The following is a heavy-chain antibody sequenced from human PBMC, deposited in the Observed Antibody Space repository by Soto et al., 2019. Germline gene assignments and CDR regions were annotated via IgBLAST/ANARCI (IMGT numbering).Heavy chain of an antibody. CDR1: GDSVFDGRW. Sequence: QVQLQESGPGLVKPSGTLSLTCAVSGDSVFDGRWWSWVRLPPGKGLEWIGETHHNGGTNYNPSLKSRVTISVDKSNNHFSLNLTSVTAADTGVYYCAREGGYRLEYWGQGTLVTVSS. D-gene: IGHD1-26*01. J-gene: IGHJ4*02. V-gene: IGHV4-4*02. CDR3: AREGGYRLEY. CDR2: THHNGGT.